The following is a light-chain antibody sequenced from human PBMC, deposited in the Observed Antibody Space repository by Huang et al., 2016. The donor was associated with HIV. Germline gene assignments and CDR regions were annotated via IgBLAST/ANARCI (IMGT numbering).Light chain of an antibody. CDR1: QSISSY. CDR3: QQTYIIPIT. J-gene: IGKJ2*01. V-gene: IGKV1-39*01. Sequence: DIQMTQSPFSLSASVGDRVTITCRASQSISSYLNWYQQKPGKAPKILIYAASTLQSGIPSRFSGSGAGTDFTLTITSLQPEDFATYYFQQTYIIPITFGQGTKLEIK. CDR2: AAS.